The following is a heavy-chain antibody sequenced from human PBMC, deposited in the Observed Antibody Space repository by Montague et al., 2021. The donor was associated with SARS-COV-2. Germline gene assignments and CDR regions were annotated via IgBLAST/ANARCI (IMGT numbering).Heavy chain of an antibody. J-gene: IGHJ4*02. D-gene: IGHD2-21*02. V-gene: IGHV3-30*04. CDR2: ISYDGSNK. CDR3: ARSSGYCGGDCNSGIDY. Sequence: SLRLSCAASGFTFSSYAMHWVRQAPGKGLEWVAVISYDGSNKYYADSVKGRFTISRDNSKNTLYLQMNSLRAEDTAVFYCARSSGYCGGDCNSGIDYWGQGTPVTVSS. CDR1: GFTFSSYA.